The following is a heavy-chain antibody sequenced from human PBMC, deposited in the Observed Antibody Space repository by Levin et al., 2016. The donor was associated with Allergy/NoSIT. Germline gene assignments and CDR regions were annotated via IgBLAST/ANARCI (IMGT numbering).Heavy chain of an antibody. Sequence: WIRQPPGKGLEWVANIKQDGSEKYYVDSVKGRFTLSRDNAKNSLYLQMNSLRAEDTAVYYCARDPYIMVRGVITTYYYYGMDVWGQGTTVTVSS. CDR2: IKQDGSEK. D-gene: IGHD3-10*01. CDR3: ARDPYIMVRGVITTYYYYGMDV. J-gene: IGHJ6*02. V-gene: IGHV3-7*01.